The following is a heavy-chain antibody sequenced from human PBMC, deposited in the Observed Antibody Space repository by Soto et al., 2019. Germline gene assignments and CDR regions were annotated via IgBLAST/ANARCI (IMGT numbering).Heavy chain of an antibody. J-gene: IGHJ4*02. D-gene: IGHD1-26*01. CDR1: GFTFSSHG. Sequence: QVQLVESGGGVVQPGRSLRLSCAASGFTFSSHGMHWVRQAPGKGLEWVAVIWYDGSNKYYADSVKGRFTISRDNSKNTVYLQMNSLRAEDTAVYYCARQVGSTRYYFDRWGQGTLVTVSS. V-gene: IGHV3-33*01. CDR2: IWYDGSNK. CDR3: ARQVGSTRYYFDR.